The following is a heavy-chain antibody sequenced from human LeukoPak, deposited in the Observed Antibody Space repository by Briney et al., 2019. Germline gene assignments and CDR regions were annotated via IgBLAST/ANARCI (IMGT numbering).Heavy chain of an antibody. J-gene: IGHJ4*02. CDR3: ASRTPTVTNY. CDR2: IYYSGST. Sequence: SETLSLTCTVSGGSISSSSYYWGWIRQPPGKGLEWIGSIYYSGSTYYNPSLKSRLTISVDTSKNQFSLKLSSVTAADTAVYYCASRTPTVTNYWGQGTLVTVSS. D-gene: IGHD4-17*01. V-gene: IGHV4-39*01. CDR1: GGSISSSSYY.